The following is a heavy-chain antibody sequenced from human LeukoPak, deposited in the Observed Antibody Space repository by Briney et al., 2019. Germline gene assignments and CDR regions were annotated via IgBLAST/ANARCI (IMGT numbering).Heavy chain of an antibody. CDR3: ARQPLIAAAAPGYFDY. D-gene: IGHD6-13*01. Sequence: SQTLSLTCTVSGGSISSYYWSWIRQPPGKGLEWIGYIYYSGSTNYNPSLKSRVTISVDTSKNQFSLKLSSVTAADTAVYYCARQPLIAAAAPGYFDYWGQGTPVTVSS. CDR1: GGSISSYY. CDR2: IYYSGST. J-gene: IGHJ4*02. V-gene: IGHV4-59*08.